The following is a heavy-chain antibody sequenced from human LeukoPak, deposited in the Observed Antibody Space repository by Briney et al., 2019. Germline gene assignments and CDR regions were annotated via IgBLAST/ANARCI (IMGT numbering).Heavy chain of an antibody. Sequence: GGSLRLSCAASGFTFGSYAMHWVRQAPGKGLEWVAVISYDGSNKYYADSVKGRFTISRDNSKNTLYLQMNSLRLEDTAVYYCAREKSDDDYGMDVWGQGTTVTVSS. CDR2: ISYDGSNK. J-gene: IGHJ6*02. V-gene: IGHV3-30-3*01. CDR3: AREKSDDDYGMDV. D-gene: IGHD3-16*01. CDR1: GFTFGSYA.